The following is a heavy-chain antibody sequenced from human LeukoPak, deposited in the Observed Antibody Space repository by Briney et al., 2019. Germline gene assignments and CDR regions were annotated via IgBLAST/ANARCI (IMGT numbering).Heavy chain of an antibody. CDR1: GGSISRGSYY. J-gene: IGHJ3*02. V-gene: IGHV4-61*02. CDR2: IYSSGST. D-gene: IGHD5-18*01. CDR3: ARARPNIANAFDI. Sequence: SQTLSITCTVSGGSISRGSYYWSWIRQPAEKGLEWIGRIYSSGSTNYNPSLKSRVTISVDTSKNQFSLKLSSVTAADTAVYYCARARPNIANAFDIWGQGTMVTVSS.